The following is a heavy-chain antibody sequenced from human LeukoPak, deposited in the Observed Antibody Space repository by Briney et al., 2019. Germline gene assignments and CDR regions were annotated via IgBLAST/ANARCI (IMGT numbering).Heavy chain of an antibody. CDR3: AKDKYNFWSGSNYYYMDV. Sequence: GGSLRLSCAASGFTFSSYGMHWVRQAPGKGLECVSVISGGAGSTYYADSVKGRFTISRDNSKNTLFLQMNSLRAEDTAVYYCAKDKYNFWSGSNYYYMDVWGKGTTVTVSS. CDR1: GFTFSSYG. CDR2: ISGGAGST. J-gene: IGHJ6*03. D-gene: IGHD3-3*01. V-gene: IGHV3-23*01.